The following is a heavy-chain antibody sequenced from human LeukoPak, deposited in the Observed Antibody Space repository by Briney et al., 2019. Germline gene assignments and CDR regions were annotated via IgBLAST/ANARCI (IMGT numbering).Heavy chain of an antibody. J-gene: IGHJ4*02. CDR1: GFTFSSYW. CDR3: ASHSGSFPFDY. D-gene: IGHD1-26*01. V-gene: IGHV3-7*01. CDR2: IKQDGSEK. Sequence: GGSLRLSCAASGFTFSSYWMSWVRQAPGKGLEWVANIKQDGSEKYYVDSVKGRFTISRDNAKNSLYLQMNSLRAGDTAVYYCASHSGSFPFDYWGQGTLVTVSS.